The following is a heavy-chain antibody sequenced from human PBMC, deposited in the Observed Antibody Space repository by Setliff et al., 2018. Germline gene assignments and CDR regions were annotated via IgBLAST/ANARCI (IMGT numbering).Heavy chain of an antibody. D-gene: IGHD1-26*01. CDR2: LHTSGST. CDR1: GFSISSGYY. V-gene: IGHV4-61*02. CDR3: ARDNTIVGATDY. Sequence: SETLSLTCGVSGFSISSGYYWSWIRQPAGKGLEWVGRLHTSGSTNYNPSLKSRVTISVDTSKNQFSLKLSSVTAADTAVYFCARDNTIVGATDYWGQGTLVTVSS. J-gene: IGHJ4*02.